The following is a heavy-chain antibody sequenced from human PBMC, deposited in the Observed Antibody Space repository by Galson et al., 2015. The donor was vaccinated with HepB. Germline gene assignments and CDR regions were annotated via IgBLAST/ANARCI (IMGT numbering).Heavy chain of an antibody. Sequence: CAASGFTFSSYSMNWVRKAPGQGLEWVSYISSSSSTIYYADSVKGRFTISRDNAKNSLYLQMNSLRDEDTAVYYCARDSTCSSTSCNQDDYWGQGTLVTVSS. CDR1: GFTFSSYS. V-gene: IGHV3-48*02. J-gene: IGHJ4*02. CDR2: ISSSSSTI. CDR3: ARDSTCSSTSCNQDDY. D-gene: IGHD2-2*01.